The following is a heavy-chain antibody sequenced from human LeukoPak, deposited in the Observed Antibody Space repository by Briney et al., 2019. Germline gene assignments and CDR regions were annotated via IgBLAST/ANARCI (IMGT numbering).Heavy chain of an antibody. CDR3: ARVRTVAGGVDY. V-gene: IGHV4-61*01. Sequence: SETLSLTCTVSGGSISSSSYYWSWIRQPPGKGLEWIGYIYYGGSTNYNPSLKSRVTISVDTSKNQFSLKLSSVTAADTAVYYCARVRTVAGGVDYWGQGTLVTVSS. CDR2: IYYGGST. D-gene: IGHD6-19*01. CDR1: GGSISSSSYY. J-gene: IGHJ4*02.